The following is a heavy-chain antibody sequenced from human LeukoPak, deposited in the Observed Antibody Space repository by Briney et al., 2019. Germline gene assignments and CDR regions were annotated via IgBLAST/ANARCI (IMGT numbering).Heavy chain of an antibody. V-gene: IGHV3-23*01. CDR1: GFTFSSHA. J-gene: IGHJ6*02. Sequence: PGGSLRLSCAASGFTFSSHAMSWVRQAPGKGLEWVSAISGSGGSTYYADSVKGRFTISRDNSKNTLYLQMNSLRAEDTAVYYCATTVLRTTVTTYYGMDVWGQGTTVTVSS. CDR3: ATTVLRTTVTTYYGMDV. CDR2: ISGSGGST. D-gene: IGHD4-17*01.